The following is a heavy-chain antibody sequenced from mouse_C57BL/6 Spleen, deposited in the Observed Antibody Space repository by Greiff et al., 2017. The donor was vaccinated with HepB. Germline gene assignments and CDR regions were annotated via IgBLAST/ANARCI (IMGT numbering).Heavy chain of an antibody. CDR1: GYAFSSSW. J-gene: IGHJ2*01. CDR2: IYPGDGDT. V-gene: IGHV1-82*01. D-gene: IGHD1-1*01. CDR3: ARDGSSYLFDY. Sequence: QVQLQQSGPELVKPGASVKISCKASGYAFSSSWMNWVKQRPGKGLEWIGRIYPGDGDTNYNGKLKGKATLTADKSSSTAYMQLSSLTSEDSAVYFCARDGSSYLFDYWGQGTTLTVSS.